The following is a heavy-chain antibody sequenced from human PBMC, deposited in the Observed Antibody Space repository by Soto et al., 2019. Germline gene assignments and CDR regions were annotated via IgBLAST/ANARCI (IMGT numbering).Heavy chain of an antibody. Sequence: ASVKGSCKASGYTCTSYGISWVRQAPRQGLEWMGWISAYNGNTNYAQKLQGRVTMTTDTSTSTAYMELRSLRSDDTAVYYCARDGPDMGGYYYYGMDVWGQGTKVSVCS. CDR3: ARDGPDMGGYYYYGMDV. CDR1: GYTCTSYG. V-gene: IGHV1-18*04. CDR2: ISAYNGNT. D-gene: IGHD2-15*01. J-gene: IGHJ6*02.